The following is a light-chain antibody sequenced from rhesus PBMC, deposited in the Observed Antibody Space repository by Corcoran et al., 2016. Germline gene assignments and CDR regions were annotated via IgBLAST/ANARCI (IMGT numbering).Light chain of an antibody. CDR3: LQYSSSPRT. Sequence: DIQMTQSPSSLSASVGDKVTITCRASQGISSCLAWYQQKPWKAPKLLIYKASRLQSGVPSRFNGVGSETEFTLTISSRRPEDVATYYCLQYSSSPRTFGQGTKVEIK. V-gene: IGKV1-22*01. J-gene: IGKJ1*01. CDR2: KAS. CDR1: QGISSC.